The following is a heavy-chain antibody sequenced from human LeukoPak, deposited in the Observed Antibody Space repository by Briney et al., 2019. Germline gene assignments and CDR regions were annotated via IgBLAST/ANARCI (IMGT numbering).Heavy chain of an antibody. J-gene: IGHJ4*02. V-gene: IGHV3-11*03. CDR1: GFTFSDYY. CDR3: ARSSSLVGATD. D-gene: IGHD1-26*01. Sequence: GGSLRLSCAASGFTFSDYYMSWIRQAPGKGLEWVSYSSSSYTHYADSVKGRFTISRDNAKNSLYLQMNSLRAEDTAVYYCARSSSLVGATDWGQGTLVTVSS. CDR2: SSSSYT.